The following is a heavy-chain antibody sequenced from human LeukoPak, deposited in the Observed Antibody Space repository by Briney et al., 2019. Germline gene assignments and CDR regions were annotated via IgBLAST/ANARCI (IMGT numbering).Heavy chain of an antibody. CDR1: GYTFTSYD. CDR3: ARGRYFDWLKPRYMVDP. D-gene: IGHD3-9*01. J-gene: IGHJ5*02. V-gene: IGHV1-8*01. CDR2: MNPNSGNT. Sequence: ASVKVSCKASGYTFTSYDINWVRQATGQGPEWMGWMNPNSGNTGYAQKFQGRVTMTRNTSISTAYMELSSLRSEDTAVYYCARGRYFDWLKPRYMVDPWGQGTLVTVSS.